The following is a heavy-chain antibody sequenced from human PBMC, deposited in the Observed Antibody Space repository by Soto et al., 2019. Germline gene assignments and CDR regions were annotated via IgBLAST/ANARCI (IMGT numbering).Heavy chain of an antibody. CDR2: ISYDGSNK. J-gene: IGHJ4*02. D-gene: IGHD5-12*01. Sequence: VGSLRLSGAASGFTFSTYDIHWVRQAPGKGLEWVAVISYDGSNKYYADSVKGRFTISRDNSKNTLYLQMNSLRTEVTAVYYCAKLRDGYNIKAFDYWGQGTLVTVSS. V-gene: IGHV3-30*18. CDR1: GFTFSTYD. CDR3: AKLRDGYNIKAFDY.